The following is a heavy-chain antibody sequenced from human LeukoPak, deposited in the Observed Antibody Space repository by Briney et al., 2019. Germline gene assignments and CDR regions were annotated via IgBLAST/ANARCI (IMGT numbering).Heavy chain of an antibody. CDR1: GYTFTSYY. CDR2: INPSGGST. V-gene: IGHV1-46*01. CDR3: ARVGVETTVTSYYYYYGMDV. Sequence: VASVKVSCKASGYTFTSYYMHWVRQAPGQGLEWMGIINPSGGSTSYAQKFQGRVTMTRDTSTSTVYMELSSLRSEDTAVYYCARVGVETTVTSYYYYYGMDVWGQGTTVTVSS. D-gene: IGHD4-17*01. J-gene: IGHJ6*02.